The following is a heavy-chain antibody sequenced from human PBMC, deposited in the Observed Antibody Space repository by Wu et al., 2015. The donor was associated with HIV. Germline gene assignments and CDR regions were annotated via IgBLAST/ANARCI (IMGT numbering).Heavy chain of an antibody. Sequence: QVQLVQSGAEVKKPGSSVKVSCKASGGTFSSYPISWVRQAPGQGLEWMGGIIPIFGTASYAQKFQGRVTITTDESTGTAYMELSSLTSDDTAVYYCASGDSSSWYPYEYYFDYWGQGTLVTVSS. CDR3: ASGDSSSWYPYEYYFDY. J-gene: IGHJ4*02. CDR1: GGTFSSYP. CDR2: IIPIFGTA. D-gene: IGHD6-13*01. V-gene: IGHV1-69*05.